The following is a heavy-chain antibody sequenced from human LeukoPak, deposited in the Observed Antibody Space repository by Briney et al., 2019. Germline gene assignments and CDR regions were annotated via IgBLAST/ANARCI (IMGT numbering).Heavy chain of an antibody. CDR2: IYTSGST. V-gene: IGHV4-4*07. CDR3: ARGAQWLVRDWFDP. CDR1: GGSISSYY. J-gene: IGHJ5*02. D-gene: IGHD6-19*01. Sequence: SETLSLTCTVSGGSISSYYWSWIRQPAGKGLECIGRIYTSGSTNYNPSLKSRVTMSVDTSKNQFSLKLSSVTAADTAVYYCARGAQWLVRDWFDPWGQGTLVTVSS.